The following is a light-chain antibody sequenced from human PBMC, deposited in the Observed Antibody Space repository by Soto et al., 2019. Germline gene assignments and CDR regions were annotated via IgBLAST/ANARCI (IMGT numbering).Light chain of an antibody. CDR3: QQSYTTTWT. CDR1: QSISSW. CDR2: KAS. Sequence: DIQMTQSPSTLSASVGDRVTITCRASQSISSWLAWYQRKPGKAPKLLIYKASSLESGVPSRFSGSGSETDFTLTISSLQPEHFATYSCQQSYTTTWTFGQGTKVDIK. V-gene: IGKV1-5*03. J-gene: IGKJ1*01.